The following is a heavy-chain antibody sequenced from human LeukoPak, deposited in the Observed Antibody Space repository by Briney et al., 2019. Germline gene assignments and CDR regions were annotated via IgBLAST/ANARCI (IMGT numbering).Heavy chain of an antibody. Sequence: ASVKVSCKASGYTFTSYDINWVRQATGQGLEWMGWMNPNSGNTGYAQKFQGRVTMTRNTSISTAYMELSSLRSEDTAVYYCARGRFPHRGVDWFDPWGQGTLVTVSS. CDR3: ARGRFPHRGVDWFDP. CDR1: GYTFTSYD. D-gene: IGHD1-14*01. CDR2: MNPNSGNT. J-gene: IGHJ5*02. V-gene: IGHV1-8*01.